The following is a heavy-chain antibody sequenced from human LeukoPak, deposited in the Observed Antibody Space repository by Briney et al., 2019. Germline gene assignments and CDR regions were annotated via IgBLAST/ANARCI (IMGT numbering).Heavy chain of an antibody. J-gene: IGHJ2*01. CDR1: GASFRAYY. CDR2: INDSGHA. V-gene: IGHV4-34*01. Sequence: SXXLSLTCAVYGASFRAYYWSWIRQAPGKGLEWIGEINDSGHARYNASLNIRVTMSVDTSKNQFSLKLKSVTAADTAVYYCASSRDLYHDAFTSYWYFDVWGRGSLVTVSS. CDR3: ASSRDLYHDAFTSYWYFDV. D-gene: IGHD3-3*01.